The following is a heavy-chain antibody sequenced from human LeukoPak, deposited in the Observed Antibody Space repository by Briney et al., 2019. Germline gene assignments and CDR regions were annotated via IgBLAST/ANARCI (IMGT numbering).Heavy chain of an antibody. J-gene: IGHJ4*02. D-gene: IGHD2-2*01. Sequence: SETLSLTCIVSGGSISSYYWSWIRQPPGKGLEWIGYIYYSGSTNYNPSLKSRVTISVDTSKNQFSLKLSSVTAADTAVYYCARHRADPYCSSTRCYLYYWGQGTLVTVSS. CDR3: ARHRADPYCSSTRCYLYY. V-gene: IGHV4-59*08. CDR1: GGSISSYY. CDR2: IYYSGST.